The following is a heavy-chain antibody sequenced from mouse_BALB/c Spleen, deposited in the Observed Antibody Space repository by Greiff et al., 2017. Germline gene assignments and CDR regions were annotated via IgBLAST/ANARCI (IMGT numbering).Heavy chain of an antibody. Sequence: QVQLQQPGAELVKPGASVKMSCKASGYTFTSYWMHWVKQRPGQGLEWIGVIDPSDSYTSYNQKFKGKATFTVDTSSSTAYMQLSSLTSEDSAVYYCTLMITTGDWYFDVWGAGTTVTVSS. CDR2: IDPSDSYT. CDR1: GYTFTSYW. J-gene: IGHJ1*01. D-gene: IGHD2-4*01. V-gene: IGHV1S127*01. CDR3: TLMITTGDWYFDV.